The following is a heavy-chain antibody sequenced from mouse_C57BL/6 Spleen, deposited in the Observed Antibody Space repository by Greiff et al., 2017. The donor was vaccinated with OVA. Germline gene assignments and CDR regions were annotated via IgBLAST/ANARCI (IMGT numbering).Heavy chain of an antibody. D-gene: IGHD3-2*02. CDR2: ISSGGSYT. CDR1: GFTFSSYG. J-gene: IGHJ2*01. V-gene: IGHV5-6*01. Sequence: EVHLVESGGDLVKPGGSLKLSCAASGFTFSSYGMSWVRQTPDKRLEWVATISSGGSYTYYPDSVKGRFTISRDNAKNTLYLQMSSLKSEDTAMYYCARHEGAQATDYFDYWGQGTTLTVSS. CDR3: ARHEGAQATDYFDY.